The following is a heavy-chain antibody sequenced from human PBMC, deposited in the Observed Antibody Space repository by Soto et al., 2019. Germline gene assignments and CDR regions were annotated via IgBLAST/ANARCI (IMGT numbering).Heavy chain of an antibody. CDR3: ARDGPACSGGSCYSFYFDY. J-gene: IGHJ4*02. Sequence: EVQLVESGGGLVKPGGSLRLSCAAFGFTFSSYSMNWVRQAPGKGLEWVSSLSSSSSYIYYADSVKGRFTISRDNAKNSLYLQMNSLRAEDTAVYYCARDGPACSGGSCYSFYFDYWGQGTLVTVSS. D-gene: IGHD2-15*01. CDR2: LSSSSSYI. V-gene: IGHV3-21*01. CDR1: GFTFSSYS.